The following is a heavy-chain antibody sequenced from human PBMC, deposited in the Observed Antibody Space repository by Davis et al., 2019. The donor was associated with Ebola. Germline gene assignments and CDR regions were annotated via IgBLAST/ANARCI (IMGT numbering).Heavy chain of an antibody. D-gene: IGHD5-12*01. CDR2: INPNDGRT. V-gene: IGHV1-46*03. J-gene: IGHJ3*02. CDR1: EGAFSNSA. Sequence: AASVKVSCKASEGAFSNSALSWVRQAPGQGLEWMVMINPNDGRTIYAQKFQGRVTVTRDTSTTTVYMDLSSLRSEDTALYYCTTPGGQDSGYDVFDIWGQGTMVTVSS. CDR3: TTPGGQDSGYDVFDI.